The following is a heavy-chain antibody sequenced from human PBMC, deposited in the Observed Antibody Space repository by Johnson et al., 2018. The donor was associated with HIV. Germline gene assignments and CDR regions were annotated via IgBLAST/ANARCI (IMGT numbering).Heavy chain of an antibody. CDR1: GVTFRNYW. CDR2: INSDGSSP. D-gene: IGHD6-13*01. Sequence: VQLVESGGGVVQPGGSLRLSCAASGVTFRNYWMHWVRQAPGKGLVWVSRINSDGSSPSYADSVKGRFTITRDNSKNTLCLQMNSLRAEDTAVYYCALSTSWSIAFDIWGQGTMVTVSS. J-gene: IGHJ3*02. V-gene: IGHV3-74*02. CDR3: ALSTSWSIAFDI.